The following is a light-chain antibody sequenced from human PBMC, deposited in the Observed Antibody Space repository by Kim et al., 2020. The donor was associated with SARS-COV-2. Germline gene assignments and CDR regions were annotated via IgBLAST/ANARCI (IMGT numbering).Light chain of an antibody. CDR3: AAWDDSVRGL. CDR1: SSNIGSHY. CDR2: RNN. J-gene: IGLJ3*02. V-gene: IGLV1-47*01. Sequence: ELTQPPSASGTPGQRVTISCSGSSSNIGSHYVYWYQQLPGTAPKLLIYRNNQRPSGVPDRFSGFKSGTSASLAISGLRSEDEAEYYCAAWDDSVRGLFGGGTKLTVL.